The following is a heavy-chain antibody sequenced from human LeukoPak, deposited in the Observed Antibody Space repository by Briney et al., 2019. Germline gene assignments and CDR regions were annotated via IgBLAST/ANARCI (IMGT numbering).Heavy chain of an antibody. D-gene: IGHD3-22*01. CDR2: ISGRSADI. CDR3: ARRGYHDSSGYDY. Sequence: GGSLRLSCAASGFTFSSYAMHWVRQAPGKGLEWVSSISGRSADIYYADSVKGRFTISRDNAKNSVFLQMNSLRVEDTAIYYCARRGYHDSSGYDYWGQGTPVTVSS. V-gene: IGHV3-21*06. CDR1: GFTFSSYA. J-gene: IGHJ4*02.